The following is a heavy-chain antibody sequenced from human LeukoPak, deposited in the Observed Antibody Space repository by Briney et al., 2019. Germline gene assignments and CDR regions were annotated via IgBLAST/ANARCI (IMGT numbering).Heavy chain of an antibody. CDR1: GFSFSSYW. J-gene: IGHJ4*02. CDR2: INNDGSGT. V-gene: IGHV3-74*01. D-gene: IGHD6-19*01. Sequence: GGSLRLSCAASGFSFSSYWMHWVRQAPGKGLVWVSRINNDGSGTSYADSLKGRFIISRDNAKNTLYLQMNSLRAEDAAVYYCTRGVAVSGTDYWGQGTLVTVSS. CDR3: TRGVAVSGTDY.